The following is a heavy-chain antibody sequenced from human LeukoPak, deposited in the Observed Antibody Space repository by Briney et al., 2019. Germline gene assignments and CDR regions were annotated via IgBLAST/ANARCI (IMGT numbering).Heavy chain of an antibody. V-gene: IGHV3-74*01. CDR3: TRGNYGMDV. CDR2: INSDGSST. Sequence: PGGSLRLSCAASGFTFSTYWMHWVRQAPGKGLAWVSHINSDGSSTNYADSVKGRFTISRDNAESTLYLQMNSLRVEDTAVYYCTRGNYGMDVWGQGTTVTVSS. CDR1: GFTFSTYW. J-gene: IGHJ6*02.